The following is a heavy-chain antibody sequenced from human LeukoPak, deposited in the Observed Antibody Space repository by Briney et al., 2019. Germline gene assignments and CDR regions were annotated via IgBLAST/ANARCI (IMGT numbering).Heavy chain of an antibody. CDR2: IWYDGSNK. V-gene: IGHV3-33*06. Sequence: VGSLRLSCAASGFTFSSYGMHWVRQAPGKGLEWVAVIWYDGSNKYYADSVKGRFTISRDNSRNTLYLQMSSLRVEDTALYYCAKGSRSSRPYYFDYWGRGTLVTASS. D-gene: IGHD6-6*01. CDR3: AKGSRSSRPYYFDY. J-gene: IGHJ4*02. CDR1: GFTFSSYG.